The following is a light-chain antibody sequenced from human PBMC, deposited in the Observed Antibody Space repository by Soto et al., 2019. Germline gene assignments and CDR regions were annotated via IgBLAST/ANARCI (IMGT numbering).Light chain of an antibody. J-gene: IGKJ3*01. CDR3: QYYDSSPGFT. Sequence: EIVMTQSPATLSASPGDRATLSCRASQSVSSNLAWYQQKPGQAPRLLIYGASTRATGIPARFSASGSGTEFTLTITRLEPEDFAVYYCQYYDSSPGFTFGPGTKVDIK. CDR1: QSVSSN. V-gene: IGKV3-15*01. CDR2: GAS.